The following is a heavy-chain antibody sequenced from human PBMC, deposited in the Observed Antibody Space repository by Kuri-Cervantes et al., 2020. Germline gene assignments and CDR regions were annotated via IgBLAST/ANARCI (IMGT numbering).Heavy chain of an antibody. D-gene: IGHD3-10*01. Sequence: SQTLSLTCAVYGGSFSGYYWSWIRQPPGKGLEWIGEINHSGSTNYNPSLKSRVTISVDTSKNQFSLKLSSVTAADTAVYYCARGNVRYYGPGSYYNLHNWFDPWGQGTLVTVSS. CDR2: INHSGST. CDR1: GGSFSGYY. CDR3: ARGNVRYYGPGSYYNLHNWFDP. V-gene: IGHV4-34*01. J-gene: IGHJ5*02.